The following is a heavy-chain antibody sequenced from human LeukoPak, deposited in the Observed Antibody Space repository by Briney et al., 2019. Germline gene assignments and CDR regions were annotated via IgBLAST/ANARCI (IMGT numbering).Heavy chain of an antibody. CDR3: ARDRPYCSGGSCRVGAFDI. CDR1: GYTFTSYD. CDR2: MNPNSGNT. V-gene: IGHV1-8*01. J-gene: IGHJ3*02. D-gene: IGHD2-15*01. Sequence: GASVKVSCKASGYTFTSYDINWVRQATGQGLEWMGWMNPNSGNTGYAQKLQGRVTMTRNTSISTAYMELSSLRSEGTAVYYCARDRPYCSGGSCRVGAFDIWGQGTMVTVSS.